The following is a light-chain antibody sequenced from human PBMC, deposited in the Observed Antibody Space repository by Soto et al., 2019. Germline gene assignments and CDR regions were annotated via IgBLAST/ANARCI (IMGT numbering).Light chain of an antibody. Sequence: IVLTQSPATLSLSPGERATLSCRASQSVSSYLAWYQQKGGQAPRLLIYDASSRATGIPARFSGSGSGTAFTLTISSLEPEDFAVYYCQQRSDWPTFGGGTKVEIK. CDR2: DAS. J-gene: IGKJ4*01. V-gene: IGKV3-11*01. CDR1: QSVSSY. CDR3: QQRSDWPT.